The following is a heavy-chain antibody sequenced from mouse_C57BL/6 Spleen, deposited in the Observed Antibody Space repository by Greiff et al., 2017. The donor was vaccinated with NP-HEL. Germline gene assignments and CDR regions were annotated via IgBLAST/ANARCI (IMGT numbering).Heavy chain of an antibody. D-gene: IGHD2-1*01. CDR2: ISDGGSYT. Sequence: EVKLMESGGGLVKPGGSLKLSCAASGFTFSSYAMSWVRQTPEKRLEWVATISDGGSYTYYPDNVKGRFTISRDNAKNNLYLQMSHLKSEDTAMYYCARGGEFYYGNYGYAMDYWGQGTSVTVSS. CDR1: GFTFSSYA. J-gene: IGHJ4*01. V-gene: IGHV5-4*03. CDR3: ARGGEFYYGNYGYAMDY.